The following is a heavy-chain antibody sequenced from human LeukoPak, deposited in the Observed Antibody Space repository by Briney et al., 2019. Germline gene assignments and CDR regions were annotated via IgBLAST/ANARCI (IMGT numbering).Heavy chain of an antibody. CDR3: ARDSRSGWYYGTYYFDY. CDR1: GCSFNNYA. J-gene: IGHJ4*02. D-gene: IGHD6-19*01. CDR2: ISADNSDT. V-gene: IGHV1-3*01. Sequence: ALVKVSCKASGCSFNNYAMHWVRQAPGQGLEWMGWISADNSDTKYSQKFQGRVTITRDTSATTVYMDLSSLTSEDTAVYYCARDSRSGWYYGTYYFDYWGQGTLVTVSS.